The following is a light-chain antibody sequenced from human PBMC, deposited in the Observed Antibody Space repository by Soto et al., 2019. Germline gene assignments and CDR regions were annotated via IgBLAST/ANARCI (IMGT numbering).Light chain of an antibody. J-gene: IGKJ4*01. CDR1: QGISSY. CDR3: QQLRMYPST. V-gene: IGKV1-8*01. CDR2: AAS. Sequence: AIRMTQSPSSFSASTGDRATITCRASQGISSYLAWYQQKPGKAPKPLIYAASTLYGGVPSRFSGSGSGTDFALTITSLQAEDFATYYCQQLRMYPSTFGGGTKVDI.